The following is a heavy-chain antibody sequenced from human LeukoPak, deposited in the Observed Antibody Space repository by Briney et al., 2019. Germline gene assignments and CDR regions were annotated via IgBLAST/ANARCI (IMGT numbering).Heavy chain of an antibody. CDR1: GYTFTSYD. V-gene: IGHV1-8*01. CDR3: AISARYYDFWSGPYVDY. J-gene: IGHJ4*02. CDR2: MNPNSGNT. Sequence: ASVKVSCKASGYTFTSYDINWVRQATGQGLEWMGWMNPNSGNTGYAQKFQGRVTMTRNTSISTAYMELSSLRSEDTAVYYCAISARYYDFWSGPYVDYWGQGTLVTVSS. D-gene: IGHD3-3*01.